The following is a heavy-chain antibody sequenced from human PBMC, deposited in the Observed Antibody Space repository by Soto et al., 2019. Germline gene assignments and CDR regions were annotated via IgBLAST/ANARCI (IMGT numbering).Heavy chain of an antibody. CDR2: ISYDGSNK. J-gene: IGHJ6*02. V-gene: IGHV3-30*18. D-gene: IGHD6-19*01. CDR3: AKDQYSSGWYRYYYYYYGMDV. Sequence: MHWVRQAPGKGLEWVAVISYDGSNKYYADSVKGRFTISRDNSKNTLYLQMNSLRAEDTAVYYCAKDQYSSGWYRYYYYYYGMDVWGQGTTVTVSS.